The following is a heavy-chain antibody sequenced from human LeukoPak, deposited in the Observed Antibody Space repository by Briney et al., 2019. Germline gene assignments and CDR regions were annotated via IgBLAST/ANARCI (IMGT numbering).Heavy chain of an antibody. J-gene: IGHJ6*03. CDR2: MNPKSGNT. Sequence: ASVKVSCKASGYTFTSYDINWVRQVTGQGLEWMGRMNPKSGNTGYAQKFQGRVTITRNTSISTAYMEVSSLRYEDTAVYYCARVVISDSGSYSWDYYYYMDVWGKGTTVTISS. D-gene: IGHD1-26*01. CDR3: ARVVISDSGSYSWDYYYYMDV. V-gene: IGHV1-8*03. CDR1: GYTFTSYD.